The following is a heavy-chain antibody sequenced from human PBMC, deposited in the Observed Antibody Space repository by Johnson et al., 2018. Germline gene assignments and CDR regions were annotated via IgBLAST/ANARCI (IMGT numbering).Heavy chain of an antibody. V-gene: IGHV1-8*01. CDR3: AKRAAHTAGTFDV. CDR1: GYTFTSSD. J-gene: IGHJ6*04. Sequence: QVQLVESGAEVKEPGASVTVSCEASGYTFTSSDICWVRQATGQGLEWMGSLNPNGGKTGYAQKFQGRVRMTRNTSIRTAYRELSSRGSGDTGGYYGAKRAAHTAGTFDVWGKGTTVTVSS. CDR2: LNPNGGKT. D-gene: IGHD1-1*01.